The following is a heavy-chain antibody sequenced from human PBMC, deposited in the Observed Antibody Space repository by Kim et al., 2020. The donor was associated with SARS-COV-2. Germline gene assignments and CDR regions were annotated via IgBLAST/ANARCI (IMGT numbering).Heavy chain of an antibody. Sequence: KGRFTISRDNAKNSLYLQMNSLRAEDTAVYYCARDPVRSYYYDSSGYFDYWGQGTLVTVSS. D-gene: IGHD3-22*01. V-gene: IGHV3-11*01. J-gene: IGHJ4*02. CDR3: ARDPVRSYYYDSSGYFDY.